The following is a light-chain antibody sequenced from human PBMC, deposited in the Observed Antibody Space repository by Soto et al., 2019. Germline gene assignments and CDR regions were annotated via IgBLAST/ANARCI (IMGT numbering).Light chain of an antibody. V-gene: IGKV1-5*01. CDR1: QSINIW. CDR2: DAS. CDR3: QQYNSYPWT. Sequence: DIQMTQSPSTLSASVGARVPITCRASQSINIWLAGYQQKAGKAPKLLIYDASTLESGVPSRFSGSGSGTEFTLTISSLQPDDFATYYCQQYNSYPWTFGQGTKVDIK. J-gene: IGKJ1*01.